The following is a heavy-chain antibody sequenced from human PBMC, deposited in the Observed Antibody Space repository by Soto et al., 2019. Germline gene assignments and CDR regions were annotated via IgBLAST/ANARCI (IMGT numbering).Heavy chain of an antibody. J-gene: IGHJ4*02. CDR3: SRDNGQWLESY. CDR1: GYIFTSHG. D-gene: IGHD6-19*01. CDR2: ISTYNGNT. Sequence: QVQLVQSGAEVKKPGASVKVSCKASGYIFTSHGISWVRQAPGQGLEWMGRISTYNGNTKYEQKHQGRVTMTTDTSASRAYMELRSLRSDSTAVYYCSRDNGQWLESYWGQGTLVTVSS. V-gene: IGHV1-18*01.